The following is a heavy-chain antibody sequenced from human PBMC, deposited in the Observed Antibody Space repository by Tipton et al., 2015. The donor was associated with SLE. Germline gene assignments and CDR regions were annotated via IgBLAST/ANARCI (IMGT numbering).Heavy chain of an antibody. V-gene: IGHV3-21*01. CDR2: ISSSTTYI. J-gene: IGHJ4*02. Sequence: SLRLSCAASGFTFSTYDMNWVRQAPGKGLEWVSSISSSTTYIYYADSVRGRFTISRDNAKNLLYLQMDSLRAEDTAVYYCARSGNYRSGSFDYWGQGTLVTVSS. CDR1: GFTFSTYD. CDR3: ARSGNYRSGSFDY. D-gene: IGHD3-3*01.